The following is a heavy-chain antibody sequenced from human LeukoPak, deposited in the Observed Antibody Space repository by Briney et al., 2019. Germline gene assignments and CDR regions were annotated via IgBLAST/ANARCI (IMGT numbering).Heavy chain of an antibody. J-gene: IGHJ4*02. V-gene: IGHV3-48*04. CDR1: GFTFSSYS. D-gene: IGHD3-22*01. CDR3: ARRGYYDSSGYDY. CDR2: ISSSTSTI. Sequence: PGGSLRLSCAASGFTFSSYSMNWVRQAPGKGLEWVSYISSSTSTIYYADSVKGRFTISRDNAKNSLYLQINSLRAEDTAIYYCARRGYYDSSGYDYWGQGTLVTVSS.